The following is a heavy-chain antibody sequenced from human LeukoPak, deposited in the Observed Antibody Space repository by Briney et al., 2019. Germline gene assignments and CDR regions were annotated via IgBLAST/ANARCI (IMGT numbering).Heavy chain of an antibody. CDR3: ARTLLGWLQFGTVFDY. D-gene: IGHD5-24*01. Sequence: SQTLSLTCTVSGGSISSGDYYWSWIRQPPGKGLEWIGEINHSGSTNYNPSLKSRVTISVDTSKNQFSLKLSSVTAADTAVYYCARTLLGWLQFGTVFDYWGQGTLVTVSS. CDR2: INHSGST. J-gene: IGHJ4*02. V-gene: IGHV4-30-4*08. CDR1: GGSISSGDYY.